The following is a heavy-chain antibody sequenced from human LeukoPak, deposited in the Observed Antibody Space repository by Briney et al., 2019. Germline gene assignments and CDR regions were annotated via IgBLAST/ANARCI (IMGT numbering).Heavy chain of an antibody. CDR3: ARSGWYRGYYMDV. CDR2: IYYSGST. D-gene: IGHD6-19*01. CDR1: GGSISSSSYY. V-gene: IGHV4-39*07. Sequence: SETLSLTCTVSGGSISSSSYYWGWIRQPPGKGLEWIGSIYYSGSTYYNPSLKSRVTISVDTSKNQFSLKLSSVTAADTAVYYCARSGWYRGYYMDVWGKGTTVTVSS. J-gene: IGHJ6*03.